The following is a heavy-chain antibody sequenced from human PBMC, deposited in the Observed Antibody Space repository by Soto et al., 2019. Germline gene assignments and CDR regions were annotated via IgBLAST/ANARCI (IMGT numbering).Heavy chain of an antibody. J-gene: IGHJ6*02. Sequence: ASVKVSCKASGYTFTSYYMHWVRQAPGQGLEWMGIINPSGGSTSYAQKFQGRVTMTRDTSTSTVYMELSSLRSEDTAVYYCARVKQLVRGYYYGMDVWGQGTTVTVS. D-gene: IGHD6-6*01. CDR3: ARVKQLVRGYYYGMDV. CDR1: GYTFTSYY. V-gene: IGHV1-46*01. CDR2: INPSGGST.